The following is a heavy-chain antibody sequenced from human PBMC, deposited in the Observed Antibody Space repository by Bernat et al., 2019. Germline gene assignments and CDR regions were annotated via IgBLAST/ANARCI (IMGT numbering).Heavy chain of an antibody. V-gene: IGHV2-5*02. Sequence: QITLKESGPTLVKPTQTLTLTCTFSGFSLSTSGVGVGWIRQPPGKALEWLALIYWDDDKRYSPSLKSRLTITKDTSKNQVVLTMTNMDPVDTATYYCAHSLRFGELLYGGTSCWFDPWGQGTLVTVSS. J-gene: IGHJ5*02. D-gene: IGHD3-10*01. CDR2: IYWDDDK. CDR1: GFSLSTSGVG. CDR3: AHSLRFGELLYGGTSCWFDP.